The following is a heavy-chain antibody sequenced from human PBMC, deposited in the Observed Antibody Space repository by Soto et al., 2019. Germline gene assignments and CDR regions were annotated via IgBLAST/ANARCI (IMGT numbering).Heavy chain of an antibody. CDR2: IDPSDSYT. V-gene: IGHV5-10-1*01. CDR1: GYSFTSYW. J-gene: IGHJ5*02. D-gene: IGHD3-10*01. Sequence: ESLKISCKGSGYSFTSYWISWVRQMPGKGLEWMGRIDPSDSYTNYSPSFQGHVTISADKSISTAYLQRRSLKASDTAMYYCARHEANGGSGTDGHNYYDHWVQGWRVSVTS. CDR3: ARHEANGGSGTDGHNYYDH.